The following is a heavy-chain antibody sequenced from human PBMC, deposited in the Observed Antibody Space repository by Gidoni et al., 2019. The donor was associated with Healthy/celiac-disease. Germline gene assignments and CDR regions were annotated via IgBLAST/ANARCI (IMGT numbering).Heavy chain of an antibody. J-gene: IGHJ6*03. Sequence: EVQLVQSGAEVKKPGESLKISCKGSGYSFTSYWIGWVRQMPGKGLEWMGIIYPGDSDTRYSPSFQGQVTISADKSISTAYLQWSSLKASDTAMYYCARHRAITRHSSSSALGTYYMDVWGKGTTVTVSS. CDR2: IYPGDSDT. V-gene: IGHV5-51*01. CDR3: ARHRAITRHSSSSALGTYYMDV. CDR1: GYSFTSYW. D-gene: IGHD6-6*01.